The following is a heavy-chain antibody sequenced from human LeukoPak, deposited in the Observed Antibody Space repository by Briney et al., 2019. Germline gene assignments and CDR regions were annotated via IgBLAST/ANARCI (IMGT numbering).Heavy chain of an antibody. J-gene: IGHJ3*02. CDR1: GYTFTGYY. CDR3: ARANAPRYYDFWSGYTDAFDI. V-gene: IGHV1-2*02. CDR2: INPNSGGT. Sequence: ASVKVSCKASGYTFTGYYMHWVRQAPGQGLEWMGWINPNSGGTNYAQKFQGRVTMTRDTSISTAYMELSRLRSDDTAVYHCARANAPRYYDFWSGYTDAFDIWGQGTMVTVSS. D-gene: IGHD3-3*01.